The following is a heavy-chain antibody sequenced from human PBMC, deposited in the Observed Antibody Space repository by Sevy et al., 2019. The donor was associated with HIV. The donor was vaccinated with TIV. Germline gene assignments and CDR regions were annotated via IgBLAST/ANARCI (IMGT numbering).Heavy chain of an antibody. CDR2: INNSSRFI. Sequence: GGALRLSCAASGFTCSDYYMSWIRQAPGKGPEWVSYINNSSRFINYVDSVKGRFTISRDNAKNSLYLQMNSLRAGDTAVYYCARGKVLFDYWGQGTLVTVSS. J-gene: IGHJ4*02. CDR3: ARGKVLFDY. CDR1: GFTCSDYY. V-gene: IGHV3-11*06.